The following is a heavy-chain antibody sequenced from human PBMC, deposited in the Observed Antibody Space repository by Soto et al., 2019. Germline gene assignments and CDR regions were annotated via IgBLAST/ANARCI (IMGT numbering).Heavy chain of an antibody. J-gene: IGHJ3*01. CDR1: GYTFSTYG. CDR2: INPIKGDT. CDR3: ARVKVPAAILGAFDL. D-gene: IGHD2-2*02. V-gene: IGHV1-18*01. Sequence: ASVKVSCKASGYTFSTYGITWARQATGQGLDWMGWINPIKGDTNSAAIFQDRVTMTTDTSTRTAYMELRSLKSDDTAAYYCARVKVPAAILGAFDLWGQGTLVTVSS.